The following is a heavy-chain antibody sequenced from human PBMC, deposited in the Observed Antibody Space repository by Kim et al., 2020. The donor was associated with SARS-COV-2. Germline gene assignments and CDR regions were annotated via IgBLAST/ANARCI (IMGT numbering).Heavy chain of an antibody. V-gene: IGHV3-23*01. Sequence: GGSLRLSCAASGFTFSSYAMNWVRQAPGKGLEWVSAITGSGGGTYYADSVKGRFTISRDNSKDTLYLQMNSLRAEDTAVYYCAKTPDWNYEGYWGQGTLVTVSS. CDR1: GFTFSSYA. D-gene: IGHD1-7*01. CDR3: AKTPDWNYEGY. CDR2: ITGSGGGT. J-gene: IGHJ4*02.